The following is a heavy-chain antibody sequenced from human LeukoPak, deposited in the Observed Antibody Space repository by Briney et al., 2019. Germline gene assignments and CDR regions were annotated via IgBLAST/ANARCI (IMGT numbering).Heavy chain of an antibody. Sequence: PSETLSLTCAVSGGSISSSNWWSWVRQPPGKGLEWIGEIYHSGSTNYNPSLESRVTISVDKSKNQFSLKLSSVTAADTAVYYCARRLFGYYYGMDVWGQGTTVTVSS. CDR2: IYHSGST. CDR1: GGSISSSNW. V-gene: IGHV4-4*02. D-gene: IGHD3-10*02. J-gene: IGHJ6*02. CDR3: ARRLFGYYYGMDV.